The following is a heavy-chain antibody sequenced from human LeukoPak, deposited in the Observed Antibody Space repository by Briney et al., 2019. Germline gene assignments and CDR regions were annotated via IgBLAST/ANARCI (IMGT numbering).Heavy chain of an antibody. CDR3: ARDDCTNGVCYTESPYYMDV. J-gene: IGHJ6*03. Sequence: GASVKVSCKASGYTFTSYGISWVRQAPGQGLEWMGWISAYNGNTNYAQKLQGRVTMTTDTSTSTAYMELRSLRSDDTAVYYCARDDCTNGVCYTESPYYMDVWGKGTTVTVSS. CDR2: ISAYNGNT. V-gene: IGHV1-18*01. CDR1: GYTFTSYG. D-gene: IGHD2-8*01.